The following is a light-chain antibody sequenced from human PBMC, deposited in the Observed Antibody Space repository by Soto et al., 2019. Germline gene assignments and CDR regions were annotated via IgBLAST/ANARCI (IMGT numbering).Light chain of an antibody. Sequence: QSVLTQPPSASGTPGQRVPISCSGSSSNIGTNTVNWYQQLPGTAPKLLISSNNQRPSGVPGRFSGSKSGTSASLAISGLQSEDEADYYCAAWDDSLNGVVFGGGTKLTVL. CDR3: AAWDDSLNGVV. CDR2: SNN. V-gene: IGLV1-44*01. CDR1: SSNIGTNT. J-gene: IGLJ2*01.